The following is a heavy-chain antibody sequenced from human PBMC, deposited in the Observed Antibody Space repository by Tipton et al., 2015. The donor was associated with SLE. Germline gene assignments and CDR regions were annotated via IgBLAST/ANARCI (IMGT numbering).Heavy chain of an antibody. J-gene: IGHJ4*02. V-gene: IGHV4-59*01. CDR1: GGSISAYY. CDR2: ISHSGST. CDR3: ARDRRDGYNFRYFDS. D-gene: IGHD5-24*01. Sequence: TLSLTCTVSGGSISAYYWNWIRQPPGKGLEWIGDISHSGSTKYSPSLRSRVSISIDTSKNQFSLRLNSVTAADTAMYYCARDRRDGYNFRYFDSWGQGNLVTVSS.